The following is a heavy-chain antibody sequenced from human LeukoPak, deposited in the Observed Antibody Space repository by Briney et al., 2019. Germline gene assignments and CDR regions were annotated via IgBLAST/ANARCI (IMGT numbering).Heavy chain of an antibody. V-gene: IGHV4-34*01. D-gene: IGHD2-2*01. CDR1: GGSISRNY. J-gene: IGHJ4*02. CDR2: INHSGST. Sequence: PSETLSLTCTVSGGSISRNYWNWIRQPPGKGLEWIGEINHSGSTNYNPSLKSRVTISVDTSKNQFSLKLSSVTAADTAVYYCARGRGIVVVPAASTRPFDYWGQGTLVTVSS. CDR3: ARGRGIVVVPAASTRPFDY.